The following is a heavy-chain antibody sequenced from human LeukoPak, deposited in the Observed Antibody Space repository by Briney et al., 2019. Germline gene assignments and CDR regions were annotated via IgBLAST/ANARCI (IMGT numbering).Heavy chain of an antibody. V-gene: IGHV3-21*01. J-gene: IGHJ4*02. D-gene: IGHD6-13*01. CDR3: ARSTGSSWYYFDY. CDR2: ISSSSSYI. Sequence: GGSLRLSCAASGFTFSDNNMIWVRQAPGKGLEWVSSISSSSSYIYYAGSVKGRFTISRDNAKNSLYLQMNSLRAEDTAVYYCARSTGSSWYYFDYWGQGTLVTVSS. CDR1: GFTFSDNN.